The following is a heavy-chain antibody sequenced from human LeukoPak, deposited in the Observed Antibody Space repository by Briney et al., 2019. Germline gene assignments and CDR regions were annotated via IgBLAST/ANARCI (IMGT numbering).Heavy chain of an antibody. CDR2: IYYSGST. Sequence: PSETLSLTCTVSGGSISSSSYYWGWIRQPPGKGLEWIGSIYYSGSTYYNPSLKSRVTISVDTSKNQFSLKLSSVTAADTAVYYCASCSSSSALFDYWGQGTLVTVSS. D-gene: IGHD6-13*01. CDR3: ASCSSSSALFDY. CDR1: GGSISSSSYY. J-gene: IGHJ4*02. V-gene: IGHV4-39*01.